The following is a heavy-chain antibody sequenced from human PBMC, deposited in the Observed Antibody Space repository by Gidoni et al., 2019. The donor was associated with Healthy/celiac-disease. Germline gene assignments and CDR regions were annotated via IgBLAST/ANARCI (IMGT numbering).Heavy chain of an antibody. D-gene: IGHD2-2*01. CDR3: ARVRSTSSALGGYWFDP. Sequence: QVLLVQSGAEVKKPGASVKVSCNASCHTFTSYRISWVRQAPGQGLEWMGWIGAYNGNTNYAQKLQGRVTMTTDTSTSTAYMELRSLRSDDTAVYYCARVRSTSSALGGYWFDPWGQGTLVTVSS. V-gene: IGHV1-18*01. J-gene: IGHJ5*02. CDR2: IGAYNGNT. CDR1: CHTFTSYR.